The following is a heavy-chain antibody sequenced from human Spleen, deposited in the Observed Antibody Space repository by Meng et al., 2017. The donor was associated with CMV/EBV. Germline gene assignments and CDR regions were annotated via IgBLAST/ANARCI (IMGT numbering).Heavy chain of an antibody. CDR1: EFTFSSYA. D-gene: IGHD3-3*01. Sequence: GGSLRLSCAASEFTFSSYAMSWVRQAPGKGLEWVSAISGSGGSTYYADSVKGRFTISRDNSKNTLYLQMNSLRAEDTAVYYCAKGGLDDFWSGRYGMDVWGQGTTVTVSS. CDR3: AKGGLDDFWSGRYGMDV. CDR2: ISGSGGST. V-gene: IGHV3-23*01. J-gene: IGHJ6*02.